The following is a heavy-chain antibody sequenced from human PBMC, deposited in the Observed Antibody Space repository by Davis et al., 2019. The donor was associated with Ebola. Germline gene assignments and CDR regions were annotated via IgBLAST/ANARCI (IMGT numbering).Heavy chain of an antibody. D-gene: IGHD4-23*01. CDR1: GYNFLRDW. Sequence: GESLKISCKTSGYNFLRDWIGWVRQKPGKGLEWMGIIYPGDSDARYSPSFQGQVTISADKSISTAYLQWSSLKASDTTMYYCARQVGVVTSPDFWGQGTLVTVSS. CDR3: ARQVGVVTSPDF. CDR2: IYPGDSDA. V-gene: IGHV5-51*01. J-gene: IGHJ4*02.